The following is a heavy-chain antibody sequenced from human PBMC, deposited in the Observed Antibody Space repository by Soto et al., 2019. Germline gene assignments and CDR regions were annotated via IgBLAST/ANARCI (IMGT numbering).Heavy chain of an antibody. CDR1: GYTFTGHY. V-gene: IGHV1-2*02. J-gene: IGHJ6*02. Sequence: QVQLVQSGAEVKPPGASVKVSCKASGYTFTGHYMHWVRQVSGRRLEFLGWLKPDNGGTYYAPKFQGRVTFTRDMSNTIAYMEMRGLHSDDTAVYFCARDLCPLGSGSPCPTFGMDVWGQGTTVAVTS. CDR3: ARDLCPLGSGSPCPTFGMDV. D-gene: IGHD3-10*01. CDR2: LKPDNGGT.